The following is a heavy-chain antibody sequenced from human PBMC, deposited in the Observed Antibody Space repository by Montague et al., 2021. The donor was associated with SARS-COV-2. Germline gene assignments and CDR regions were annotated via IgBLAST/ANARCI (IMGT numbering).Heavy chain of an antibody. V-gene: IGHV4-59*01. D-gene: IGHD3-22*01. Sequence: SETLSLTCTVSGGSIDSFYWSWIRRPPGKGLEWIGCIFHSGRTYYNPSLKSRVSMSVDTSKNQVSLRLSSLTAADTAVYYCARGGYYDNTGYYSDYYYNMDDWGQGTTVTVSS. CDR2: IFHSGRT. CDR1: GGSIDSFY. CDR3: ARGGYYDNTGYYSDYYYNMDD. J-gene: IGHJ6*02.